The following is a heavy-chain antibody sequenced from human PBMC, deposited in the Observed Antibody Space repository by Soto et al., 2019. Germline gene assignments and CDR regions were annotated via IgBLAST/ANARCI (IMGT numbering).Heavy chain of an antibody. CDR1: GFTFSYYW. V-gene: IGHV3-74*01. D-gene: IGHD2-21*02. Sequence: EVQLVESGGGLVQPGGSLRLSCAASGFTFSYYWMHWVRQAPGQGLVWVSRIHSDGSSTTYADSVKGRSTISRDNAKNTLYLQMNSLRAEDTAVYYCARGDKGAFDMWGQGTMVSVSS. CDR3: ARGDKGAFDM. J-gene: IGHJ3*02. CDR2: IHSDGSST.